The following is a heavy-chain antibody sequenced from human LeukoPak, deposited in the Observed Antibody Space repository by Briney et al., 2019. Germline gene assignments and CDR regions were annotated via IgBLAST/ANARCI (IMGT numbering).Heavy chain of an antibody. J-gene: IGHJ4*02. V-gene: IGHV3-21*01. D-gene: IGHD3-10*01. Sequence: GGSLRLSCAASGFTFSSYAMSWVRQAPGKGLEWVSSISSSSRHIYYADSVKGRFTISRDNAKNSLYLQMNSLRAEDTAVYYCARGRGLPGPLDYWGQGTLVTVSS. CDR3: ARGRGLPGPLDY. CDR2: ISSSSRHI. CDR1: GFTFSSYA.